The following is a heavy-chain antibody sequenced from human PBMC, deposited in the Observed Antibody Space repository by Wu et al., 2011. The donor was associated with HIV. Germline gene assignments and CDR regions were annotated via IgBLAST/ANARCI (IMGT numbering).Heavy chain of an antibody. V-gene: IGHV1-69*14. CDR2: IIPIFGTA. D-gene: IGHD2-21*01. CDR3: ARDFGGDEEY. CDR1: GGTFNTFA. Sequence: QVQLVQSGAEVKKPGSSVKVSCKASGGTFNTFAASWVRQAPGQGLEWMGRIIPIFGTANYAQKFQGRVTITADKSTSTAYMELRSLRSEDTAVYYCARDFGGDEEYWGQGTLVTVSS. J-gene: IGHJ4*02.